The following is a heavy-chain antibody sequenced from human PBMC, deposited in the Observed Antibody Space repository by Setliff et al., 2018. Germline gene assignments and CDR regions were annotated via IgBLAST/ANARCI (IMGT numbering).Heavy chain of an antibody. V-gene: IGHV4-4*02. CDR2: MYHSVNT. D-gene: IGHD6-13*01. CDR3: ASTQGEQHLTHPYYYYDCLDV. J-gene: IGHJ6*03. Sequence: ASETLSLTCALSGGSLTDRNWWNWVRQPPGKGLEWIGEMYHSVNTYYNPSLNSRVTISLDTSKNQFSLRLTSVTAADTAGYYCASTQGEQHLTHPYYYYDCLDVWGKGTTVTVSS. CDR1: GGSLTDRNW.